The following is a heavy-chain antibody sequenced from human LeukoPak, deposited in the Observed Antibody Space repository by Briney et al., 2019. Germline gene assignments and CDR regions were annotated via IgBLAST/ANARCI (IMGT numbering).Heavy chain of an antibody. D-gene: IGHD3-3*01. CDR1: GFTFSSYG. CDR3: ARDRSYDFWSGYSTPDY. Sequence: GGFLRLSCAASGFTFSSYGMHWVRQAPGKGLEWVAVIWYDGSNKYYVDSVKGRFTISRDNSKNTLDLQMNSLRAEDTAVYYCARDRSYDFWSGYSTPDYWGQGTLVTVSS. CDR2: IWYDGSNK. J-gene: IGHJ4*02. V-gene: IGHV3-33*01.